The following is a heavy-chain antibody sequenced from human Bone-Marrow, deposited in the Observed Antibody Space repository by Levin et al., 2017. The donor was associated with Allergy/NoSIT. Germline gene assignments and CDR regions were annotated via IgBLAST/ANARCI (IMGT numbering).Heavy chain of an antibody. D-gene: IGHD7-27*01. CDR2: VDDRGNT. J-gene: IGHJ4*02. CDR3: ARNWGYFDF. V-gene: IGHV4-61*01. Sequence: PSETLSLTCTFSGGSVSSATYYWTWIRQSPGKGLQWIGYVDDRGNTNYNPSLKSRFTISLDRSQNQFSLKLNSVTAADTAVYFCARNWGYFDFWGQGALVTVAS. CDR1: GGSVSSATYY.